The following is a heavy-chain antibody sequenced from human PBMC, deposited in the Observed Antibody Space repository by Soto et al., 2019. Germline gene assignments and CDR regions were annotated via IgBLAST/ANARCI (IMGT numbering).Heavy chain of an antibody. J-gene: IGHJ3*02. CDR3: ARDDQGPRAFDI. V-gene: IGHV4-4*02. CDR1: GGSISSSNW. Sequence: SETLSLTCAVSGGSISSSNWWSWVRQPPGKGLEWIGEIYHSGSTNYNPSLKSRATISVDTSKNQFSLKLSSVTAADTAVYYCARDDQGPRAFDIWGQGTMVTVSS. CDR2: IYHSGST.